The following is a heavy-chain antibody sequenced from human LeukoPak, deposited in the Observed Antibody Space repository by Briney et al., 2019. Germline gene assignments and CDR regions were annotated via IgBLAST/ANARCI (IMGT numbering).Heavy chain of an antibody. CDR2: INPSGGST. CDR3: ARDPTYNVDIVAYPLGPFDY. J-gene: IGHJ4*02. CDR1: GYTFTSYY. Sequence: ASVKVSCKASGYTFTSYYMHWVRQAPGQGLEWMGIINPSGGSTSYTQKFQGRVTMTRDTSTSTVYMELSSLRSEDTAVYYCARDPTYNVDIVAYPLGPFDYWGQGTLVTVSS. D-gene: IGHD5-12*01. V-gene: IGHV1-46*01.